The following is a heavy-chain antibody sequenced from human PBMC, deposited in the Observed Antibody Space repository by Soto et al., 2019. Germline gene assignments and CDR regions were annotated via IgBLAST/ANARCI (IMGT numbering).Heavy chain of an antibody. Sequence: QAQLVESGGGVVQPGRSLRLSCAASGFTFSSHSIQWVRQAPGKWLEWVAVISYDGSIKYYAESVKGRFTISRYNSKKTAYLQMNGRRAEDTAVFYCAREWSTSGDLDYGGEGTLVIV. D-gene: IGHD3-10*01. J-gene: IGHJ4*02. CDR3: AREWSTSGDLDY. V-gene: IGHV3-30-3*01. CDR1: GFTFSSHS. CDR2: ISYDGSIK.